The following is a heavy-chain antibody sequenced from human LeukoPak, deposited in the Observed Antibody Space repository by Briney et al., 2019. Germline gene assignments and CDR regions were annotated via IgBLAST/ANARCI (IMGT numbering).Heavy chain of an antibody. CDR3: ARYRIAAAGTPFDY. V-gene: IGHV4-59*12. Sequence: SETLSLTCTVSGGSISSYYWSWIRQPPGKGLEWIGYIYYSGSTYYNPSLKSRVTISVDTSKNQFSLKLSSVTAANTAVYYCARYRIAAAGTPFDYWGQGTLVTVSS. J-gene: IGHJ4*02. CDR2: IYYSGST. D-gene: IGHD6-13*01. CDR1: GGSISSYY.